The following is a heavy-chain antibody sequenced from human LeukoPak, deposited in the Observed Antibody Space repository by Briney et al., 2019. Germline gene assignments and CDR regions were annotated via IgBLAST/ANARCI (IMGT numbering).Heavy chain of an antibody. V-gene: IGHV4-39*01. CDR3: ARHYVDGYDCYFDY. Sequence: SETLSLTCTVSGGSISSSSYYWGWIRQPAGKGLEWIGSIYYSGSTYYNPSLKSRVTISVDTSKNQFSLKLSSVTAADTAVYYCARHYVDGYDCYFDYWGQGTLVTVSS. D-gene: IGHD5-24*01. J-gene: IGHJ4*02. CDR2: IYYSGST. CDR1: GGSISSSSYY.